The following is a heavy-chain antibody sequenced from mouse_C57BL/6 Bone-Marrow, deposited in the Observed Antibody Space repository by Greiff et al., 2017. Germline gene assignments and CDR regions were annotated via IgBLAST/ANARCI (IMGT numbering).Heavy chain of an antibody. CDR1: GYTFTSYW. CDR3: ASHYYGTFAY. D-gene: IGHD1-1*01. Sequence: QVQLQQPGAELVRPGTSVKLSCKASGYTFTSYWMHWVKQRPGQGLEWIGVIDPSDSYTNYNQKFKGKATLTVDTSSSTAYMQLSSLTSEDSAVYYWASHYYGTFAYWGQGTLVTVSA. J-gene: IGHJ3*01. V-gene: IGHV1-59*01. CDR2: IDPSDSYT.